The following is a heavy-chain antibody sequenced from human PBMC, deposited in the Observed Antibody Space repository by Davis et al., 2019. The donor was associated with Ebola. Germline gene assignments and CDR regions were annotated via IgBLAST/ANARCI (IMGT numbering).Heavy chain of an antibody. D-gene: IGHD1-26*01. J-gene: IGHJ4*02. Sequence: PGGSLRLSCAASGFTFDDYAMHWVRQAPGKGLEWVSGISWNSGSIGYADSVKGRFTISRDNAKNSLYLQMNSLRAEDTALYYCAKRVGSRSGFEYWGQGSLVTVSS. V-gene: IGHV3-9*01. CDR3: AKRVGSRSGFEY. CDR1: GFTFDDYA. CDR2: ISWNSGSI.